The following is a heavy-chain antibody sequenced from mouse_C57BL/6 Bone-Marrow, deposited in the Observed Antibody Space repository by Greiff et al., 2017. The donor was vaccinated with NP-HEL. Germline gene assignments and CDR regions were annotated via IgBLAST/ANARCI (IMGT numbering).Heavy chain of an antibody. CDR2: IYPGNSDT. Sequence: EVQLQQSGTVLARPGASVKMSCKPSGYTFTSYWMHWVKQRPGQGLEWIGAIYPGNSDTSYNQKFKGKAKLTAVTSASTAYMELSSLTNEDSAVYYCTRSYYYGSTQFAYWGQGTLVTVSA. V-gene: IGHV1-5*01. D-gene: IGHD1-1*01. CDR1: GYTFTSYW. J-gene: IGHJ3*01. CDR3: TRSYYYGSTQFAY.